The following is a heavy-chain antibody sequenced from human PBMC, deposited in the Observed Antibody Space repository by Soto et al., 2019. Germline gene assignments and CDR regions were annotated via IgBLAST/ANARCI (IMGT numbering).Heavy chain of an antibody. CDR2: IVVGSGNT. D-gene: IGHD3-10*01. V-gene: IGHV1-58*02. CDR1: GFTFTSSA. J-gene: IGHJ3*02. Sequence: ASVKVSCKASGFTFTSSAMQWVRQARGQRLEWIGWIVVGSGNTNYAQKFQERVTITRDMSTSTAYMELSSLRSEDTAVYYCAADPWFGELLFAFDIWGQGTMVTVSS. CDR3: AADPWFGELLFAFDI.